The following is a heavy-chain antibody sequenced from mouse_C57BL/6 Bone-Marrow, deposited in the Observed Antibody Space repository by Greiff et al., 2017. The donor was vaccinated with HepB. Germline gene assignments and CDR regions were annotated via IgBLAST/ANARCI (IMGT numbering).Heavy chain of an antibody. CDR1: GYAFRSYW. J-gene: IGHJ3*01. CDR2: IYPGDGDT. Sequence: QVQLKESGAELVKPGASVKISCKASGYAFRSYWMNWVKQRPGKGLEWIGQIYPGDGDTNYNGKFKGKATLTADKSSSTAYMQLSSLTSEDSAVYFCARDYYYGSSPLFAYWGQGTLVTVSA. D-gene: IGHD1-1*01. CDR3: ARDYYYGSSPLFAY. V-gene: IGHV1-80*01.